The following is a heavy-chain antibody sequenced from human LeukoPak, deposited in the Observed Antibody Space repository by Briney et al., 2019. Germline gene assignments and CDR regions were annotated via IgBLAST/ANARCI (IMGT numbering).Heavy chain of an antibody. CDR1: GGTFSSYA. CDR2: IIPIFGTA. Sequence: GASLKVSCKASGGTFSSYAISWVRQAPGQGLEWMGGIIPIFGTANYAQKFQGRVTITADESTSTAYMELSSLRSEDTAVYYCARGGSYYYFDYWGQGTLVTVSS. CDR3: ARGGSYYYFDY. J-gene: IGHJ4*02. V-gene: IGHV1-69*13. D-gene: IGHD1-26*01.